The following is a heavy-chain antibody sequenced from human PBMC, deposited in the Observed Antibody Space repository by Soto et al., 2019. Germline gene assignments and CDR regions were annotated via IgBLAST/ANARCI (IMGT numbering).Heavy chain of an antibody. D-gene: IGHD6-19*01. CDR3: ARHLNGEQWLVHNWFDP. CDR1: GWSVSSFR. Sequence: RPGWSVSSFRLSSDRQMQEKGLEWMGIIYPGDSDTRYSPSFQGQVTISADKSISTAYLQWSSLKASDTAMYYCARHLNGEQWLVHNWFDPWGQGTLVTVSS. CDR2: IYPGDSDT. J-gene: IGHJ5*02. V-gene: IGHV5-51*01.